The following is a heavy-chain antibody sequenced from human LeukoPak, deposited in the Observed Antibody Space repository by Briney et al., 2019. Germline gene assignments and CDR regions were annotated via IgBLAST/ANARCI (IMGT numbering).Heavy chain of an antibody. V-gene: IGHV4-59*06. CDR1: GGSISNYY. Sequence: SETLSLTCTVSGGSISNYYWSWIRQHPGKGLEWIGYIYYSGSTYYNPSLKSRVTISVDTSKNQFSLKLSSVTAADTAVYYCAYHYYGSGIGDWGQGTLVTVSS. D-gene: IGHD3-10*01. J-gene: IGHJ4*02. CDR2: IYYSGST. CDR3: AYHYYGSGIGD.